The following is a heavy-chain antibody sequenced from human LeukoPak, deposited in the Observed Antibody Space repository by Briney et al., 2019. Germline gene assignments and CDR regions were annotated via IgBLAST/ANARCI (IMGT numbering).Heavy chain of an antibody. D-gene: IGHD1-26*01. CDR1: GYTFTSYD. CDR3: ARGRSAVGATPFDY. J-gene: IGHJ4*02. V-gene: IGHV1-69*06. CDR2: IIPIFGTA. Sequence: ASVKVSCKASGYTFTSYDISWVRQAPGQGLEWMGGIIPIFGTANYAQKFQGRVTITADKSTSTAYMELSSLRSEDTAVYYCARGRSAVGATPFDYWGQGTLVTVSS.